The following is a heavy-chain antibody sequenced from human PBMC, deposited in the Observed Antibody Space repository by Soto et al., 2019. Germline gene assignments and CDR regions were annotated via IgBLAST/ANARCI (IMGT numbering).Heavy chain of an antibody. J-gene: IGHJ5*02. Sequence: PGGSLRLSCAASGLTFSHYIYHWVRQAPGKGLQWVAVIRDDGKKTNYATSVRGRFTVSRDMSKSTIFLQMNNLRIDDSAIYSCAREGDSHAFRGFDLWGQGTPVTVSS. D-gene: IGHD5-18*01. CDR2: IRDDGKKT. CDR1: GLTFSHYI. V-gene: IGHV3-30*03. CDR3: AREGDSHAFRGFDL.